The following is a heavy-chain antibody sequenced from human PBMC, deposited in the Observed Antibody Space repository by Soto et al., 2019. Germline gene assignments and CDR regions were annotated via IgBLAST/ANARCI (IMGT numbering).Heavy chain of an antibody. V-gene: IGHV1-2*04. CDR3: ARQIPYCSGGSCYSNPFDY. Sequence: ASGKVSCKASGYTFTGYYMHCVRQAPGQGLEWMGWINPNSGGTNYAQKFQGWVTMTRDTSISTAYMELSRLRSDDTAVYYCARQIPYCSGGSCYSNPFDYWGQGTLVTVSS. D-gene: IGHD2-15*01. CDR2: INPNSGGT. CDR1: GYTFTGYY. J-gene: IGHJ4*02.